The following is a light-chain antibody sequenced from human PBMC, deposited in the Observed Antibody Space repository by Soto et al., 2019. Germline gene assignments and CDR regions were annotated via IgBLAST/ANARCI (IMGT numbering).Light chain of an antibody. V-gene: IGLV1-47*01. CDR2: RNN. CDR1: SSNIGINY. J-gene: IGLJ3*02. Sequence: QSVLTQPPSASGTPGQRVTISCSGSSSNIGINYVYWYQQLPGTAPKLLIYRNNQRPSGVPDRFSGSKSGTSASLAISGLRSEDEADYYCAAWDDSLSSPVFGGGTKLTV. CDR3: AAWDDSLSSPV.